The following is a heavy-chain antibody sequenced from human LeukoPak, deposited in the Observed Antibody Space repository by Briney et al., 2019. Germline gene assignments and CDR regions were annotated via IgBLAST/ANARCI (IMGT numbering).Heavy chain of an antibody. V-gene: IGHV3-23*01. CDR3: AKLRSGGPAAGNY. Sequence: PGGSLRLSCAASGFTFSSYAMSWVRQAPGKGLEWVSTISGSDDSTYYAGSVKGRFTISRDNSKNTVYLHMNSLRAEDTAVYFCAKLRSGGPAAGNYWGQGTLVTVSS. CDR2: ISGSDDST. J-gene: IGHJ4*02. D-gene: IGHD6-13*01. CDR1: GFTFSSYA.